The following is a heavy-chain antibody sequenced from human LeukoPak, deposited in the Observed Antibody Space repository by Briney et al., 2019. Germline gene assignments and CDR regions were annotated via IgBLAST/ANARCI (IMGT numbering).Heavy chain of an antibody. V-gene: IGHV1-8*01. D-gene: IGHD6-19*01. CDR1: GYTFTSYD. CDR2: MNPNSGNT. CDR3: AREILGSSGAGLDP. Sequence: ASVKVSCKASGYTFTSYDINWVRQATGQGLEWMGWMNPNSGNTGYAQRFQGRVTMTRNTSISTAYMELSSLRSEDTAVYYCAREILGSSGAGLDPWGQGTLVTVSS. J-gene: IGHJ5*02.